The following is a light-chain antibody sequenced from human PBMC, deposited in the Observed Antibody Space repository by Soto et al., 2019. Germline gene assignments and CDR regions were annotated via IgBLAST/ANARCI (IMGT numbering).Light chain of an antibody. CDR2: EVS. V-gene: IGLV2-14*01. CDR3: SSYTSSTFYV. CDR1: SSDGGGYSY. Sequence: VLTQPASVCGSVGQSIAVSCTGTSSDGGGYSYVSGYQQHPGKAPKLMIYEVSNRPSGVSNRSSGSKSGNTASLTISGLQAEDEADYYCSSYTSSTFYVFGTGTKVTVL. J-gene: IGLJ1*01.